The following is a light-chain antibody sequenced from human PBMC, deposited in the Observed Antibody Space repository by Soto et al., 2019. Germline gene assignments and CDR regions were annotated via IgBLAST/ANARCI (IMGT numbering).Light chain of an antibody. CDR2: GGS. J-gene: IGKJ1*01. Sequence: IVVDISPWTLSLSADERTALSGRASQSVSSNHLAWYQQKPGQAPRLLIYGGSSRATGIPVRFIGSGSETDFSLSITRLEPEDFAVYYCHQYSRSRPFGQGTKVDIK. CDR3: HQYSRSRP. V-gene: IGKV3-20*01. CDR1: QSVSSNH.